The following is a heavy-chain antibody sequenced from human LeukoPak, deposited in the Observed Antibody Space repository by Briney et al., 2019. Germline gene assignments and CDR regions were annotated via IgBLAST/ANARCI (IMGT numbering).Heavy chain of an antibody. D-gene: IGHD4-17*01. Sequence: SETLSLTCTVSGGSISSYYGSWIRQPPGKGLEWIGYIYYSGSTNYNPSLKSRVTISVDTSKNQFSLKLSSVTAADTAVYYCARGHYGDYFGPFDYWGQGTLVTVSS. CDR2: IYYSGST. CDR1: GGSISSYY. V-gene: IGHV4-59*01. CDR3: ARGHYGDYFGPFDY. J-gene: IGHJ4*02.